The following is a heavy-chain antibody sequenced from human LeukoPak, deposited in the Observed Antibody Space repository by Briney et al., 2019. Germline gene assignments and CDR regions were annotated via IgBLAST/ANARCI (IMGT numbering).Heavy chain of an antibody. J-gene: IGHJ4*02. CDR1: GYTFTIYG. V-gene: IGHV1-18*01. Sequence: ASVKVSCKASGYTFTIYGISWVRQAPGQGLEWMGWISAYNGNTNYAQKLQGRVTMTTDTSTSTAYMELRSLRSDDTALYYCARGTKPDSSGYYFDYWGQGTLVTVSS. CDR3: ARGTKPDSSGYYFDY. D-gene: IGHD3-22*01. CDR2: ISAYNGNT.